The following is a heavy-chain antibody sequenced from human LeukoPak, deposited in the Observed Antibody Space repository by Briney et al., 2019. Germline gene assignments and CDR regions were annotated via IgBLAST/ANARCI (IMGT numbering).Heavy chain of an antibody. D-gene: IGHD4-11*01. V-gene: IGHV4-61*02. Sequence: SQTLSLTCTVSGGSISSGSYYWSWIRQPAGKGLEWIGRIYTSGTNYNPSLKSRVTVSVDTSKNQFSLKLSSVTAADTAVYYCARRAHDYSNRRLWYFDYWGQGTLVTVSS. CDR2: IYTSGT. J-gene: IGHJ4*02. CDR1: GGSISSGSYY. CDR3: ARRAHDYSNRRLWYFDY.